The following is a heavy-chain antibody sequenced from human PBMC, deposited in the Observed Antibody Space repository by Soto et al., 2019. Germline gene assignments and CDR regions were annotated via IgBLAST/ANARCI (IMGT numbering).Heavy chain of an antibody. D-gene: IGHD1-26*01. J-gene: IGHJ4*02. CDR2: IYHSGNT. V-gene: IGHV4-4*02. CDR3: ARRWGAGRVDY. Sequence: QVQLQESGPGLVKPSGTLSLTCAVSGGSISSSNWWSWVRQPPGKGLVWIGEIYHSGNTNYNPSLKSRVTMAVDKSRNQFSLKLSSVTAADTAVYYCARRWGAGRVDYWGQGTLVTVSS. CDR1: GGSISSSNW.